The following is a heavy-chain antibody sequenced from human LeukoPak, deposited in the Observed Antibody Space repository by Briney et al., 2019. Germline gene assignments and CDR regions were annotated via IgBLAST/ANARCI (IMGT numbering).Heavy chain of an antibody. CDR1: GSTFTGYY. V-gene: IGHV1-2*02. D-gene: IGHD3-3*01. J-gene: IGHJ5*02. CDR2: INPNNDGT. CDR3: SRDGPYYDCWSGYSRSTGFDH. Sequence: ASVKVSCKAAGSTFTGYYMHWVRQAPGQGLEWMGWINPNNDGTNYAQKFQGRVTMTRDTPISTADMYLSRLRSDCTAVYYCSRDGPYYDCWSGYSRSTGFDHWGQGTLGTVSS.